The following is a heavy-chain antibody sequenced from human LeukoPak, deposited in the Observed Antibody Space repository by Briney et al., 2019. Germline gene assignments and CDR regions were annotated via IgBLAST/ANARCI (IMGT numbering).Heavy chain of an antibody. CDR3: ARAPEYDFWSGYPTPHAFDI. Sequence: PSGTLSLTCAVSGGSISSSNWWSWVRQPPGKGLEWIGEIYHSGSTNYNPSLKSRVTISVDTSKNQFSLRLNSVTAADTAVYYCARAPEYDFWSGYPTPHAFDIWGQGTMVTVSS. J-gene: IGHJ3*02. D-gene: IGHD3-3*01. V-gene: IGHV4-4*02. CDR1: GGSISSSNW. CDR2: IYHSGST.